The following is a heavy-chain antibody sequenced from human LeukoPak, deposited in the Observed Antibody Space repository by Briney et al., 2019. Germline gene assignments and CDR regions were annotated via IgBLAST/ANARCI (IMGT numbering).Heavy chain of an antibody. V-gene: IGHV3-7*01. D-gene: IGHD1-1*01. CDR3: ASYINWVVGDD. CDR2: INHEGGDI. Sequence: GGSLRLSCAASGFAFSNSWMSWVRQAPGKGLEWVANINHEGGDIHYVDSVKGRFTISRDNAKDSLYLQTNSLRDEDTAVYYCASYINWVVGDDWGQGTTVTVSS. CDR1: GFAFSNSW. J-gene: IGHJ6*02.